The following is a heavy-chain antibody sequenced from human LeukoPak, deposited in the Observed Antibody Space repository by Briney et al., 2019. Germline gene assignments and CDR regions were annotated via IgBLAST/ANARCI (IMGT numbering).Heavy chain of an antibody. V-gene: IGHV3-21*04. D-gene: IGHD3-10*01. J-gene: IGHJ4*02. CDR3: AKSDCGSDGCKLLNY. Sequence: GGSLRLSCAASGFTFSTYNMNWVRQAPGKGLEWVSSISSSSSYIYYADSVKGRFTISRDNAKNSLYLQMNNLRAEDTAVYYCAKSDCGSDGCKLLNYWGQGTLVSASS. CDR1: GFTFSTYN. CDR2: ISSSSSYI.